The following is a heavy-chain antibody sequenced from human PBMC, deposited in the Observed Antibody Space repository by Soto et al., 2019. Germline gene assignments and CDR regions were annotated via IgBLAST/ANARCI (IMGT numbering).Heavy chain of an antibody. V-gene: IGHV3-30-3*01. CDR1: GFTFSSYA. J-gene: IGHJ3*02. CDR2: ISYDGNNK. D-gene: IGHD5-12*01. CDR3: AQGGSGYDLPGSEVNGFDI. Sequence: QVQLVESGGGVVQPGRSLRLSCAASGFTFSSYAMHWVRQAPGKGLEWVALISYDGNNKFYADSVKGRFTISRDNSKKTLSLQMNSLRVEDTAVYYCAQGGSGYDLPGSEVNGFDIWGQGTMVSVSS.